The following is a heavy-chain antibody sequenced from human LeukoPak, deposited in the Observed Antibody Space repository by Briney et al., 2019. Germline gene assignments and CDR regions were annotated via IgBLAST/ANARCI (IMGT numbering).Heavy chain of an antibody. V-gene: IGHV1-24*01. J-gene: IGHJ4*02. CDR1: GYTLTELS. Sequence: ASVKLSCKVSGYTLTELSMHWVRQSPGKGLVWMGGFDPEDGETIYAQKFQGRVTMTEDTSTDTAYMELSSLRSEDTAVYYCGTAHRRYSSGWRPPGYWGQGTLVTVSS. D-gene: IGHD6-19*01. CDR2: FDPEDGET. CDR3: GTAHRRYSSGWRPPGY.